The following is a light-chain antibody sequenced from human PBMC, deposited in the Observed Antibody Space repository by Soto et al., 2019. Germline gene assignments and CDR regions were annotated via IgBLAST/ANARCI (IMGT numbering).Light chain of an antibody. CDR2: EVS. Sequence: QSALTQPASVSGSPGQSVTISCTGASSDVGGYSYVSWYQQHPGKAPKLIIYEVSNRPSGVSNRFSGSKSGNTASLTISGLQAEDEADYHCSSFSSTSTLVFGGGTKLTVL. V-gene: IGLV2-14*01. J-gene: IGLJ3*02. CDR3: SSFSSTSTLV. CDR1: SSDVGGYSY.